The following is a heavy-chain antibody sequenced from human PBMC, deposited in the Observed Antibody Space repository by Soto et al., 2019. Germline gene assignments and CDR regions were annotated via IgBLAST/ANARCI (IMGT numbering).Heavy chain of an antibody. J-gene: IGHJ4*02. Sequence: QVQLVQSGAEVKKPGASVKVSCKTSGYTFSNYGIAWVRQAPGQGLEWMGWISVYNYNTNDAQKLQGRVTMTRDISTSTAYMELRSLISDDTAVYYCARGGGYYGSGTYPFDYWGQGTLVTVSS. CDR2: ISVYNYNT. CDR3: ARGGGYYGSGTYPFDY. D-gene: IGHD3-10*01. CDR1: GYTFSNYG. V-gene: IGHV1-18*01.